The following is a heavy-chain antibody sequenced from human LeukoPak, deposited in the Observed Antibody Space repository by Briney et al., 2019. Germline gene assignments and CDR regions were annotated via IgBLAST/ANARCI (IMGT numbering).Heavy chain of an antibody. V-gene: IGHV3-30*18. CDR2: ISYDGSNK. CDR3: TKDFDY. CDR1: GFTFSSYG. J-gene: IGHJ4*02. Sequence: GGSLRLSCAASGFTFSSYGMHWVRQAPGKGLEWVAVISYDGSNKYYADSVKGRFTISRDNSKNTLYLQMNSLRAEDTAVYYCTKDFDYWGQGTLVTVSS.